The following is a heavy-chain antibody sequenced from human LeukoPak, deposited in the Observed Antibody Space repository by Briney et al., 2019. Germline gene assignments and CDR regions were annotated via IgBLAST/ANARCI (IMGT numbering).Heavy chain of an antibody. V-gene: IGHV5-51*01. CDR1: GFTLTNYW. D-gene: IGHD4-17*01. CDR3: AGARHGDFRWDY. J-gene: IGHJ4*02. CDR2: IHSTDSHA. Sequence: LGESLKISCQDSGFTLTNYWIGWVRQMPGKGLEWMGIIHSTDSHAKYSPSFQGQVTTSVDKSISTAYQQWRGLKASDTAMYYCAGARHGDFRWDYWGQGTLVTVSS.